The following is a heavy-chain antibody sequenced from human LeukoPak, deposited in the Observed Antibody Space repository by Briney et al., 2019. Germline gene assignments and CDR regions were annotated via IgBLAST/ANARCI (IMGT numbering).Heavy chain of an antibody. V-gene: IGHV4-59*01. J-gene: IGHJ4*02. CDR1: GGSISRYY. CDR3: ARAYGWELLGDVFDY. D-gene: IGHD1-26*01. CDR2: IYYSGST. Sequence: SSETLSLTCTVSGGSISRYYWSWIRQPPGKGLEWIGYIYYSGSTNYNPSLKSRVTISVDTSKNQFSLKLSSVTAADTAVYYCARAYGWELLGDVFDYWGQGTLVTVSS.